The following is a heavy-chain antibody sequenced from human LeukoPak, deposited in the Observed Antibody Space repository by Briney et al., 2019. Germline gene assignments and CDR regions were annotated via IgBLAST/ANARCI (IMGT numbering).Heavy chain of an antibody. D-gene: IGHD2-21*01. CDR3: AKAPHMSVGEY. CDR1: GFTFSSYV. J-gene: IGHJ4*02. CDR2: ISYDGSNE. V-gene: IGHV3-30*04. Sequence: GGSLRLSCAASGFTFSSYVMHWVRQAPGKGLEWVAIISYDGSNEYYADSVKGRFTISRDNSKNTLYLQMNSLRAADTAVYYCAKAPHMSVGEYWGQGTLVTVSS.